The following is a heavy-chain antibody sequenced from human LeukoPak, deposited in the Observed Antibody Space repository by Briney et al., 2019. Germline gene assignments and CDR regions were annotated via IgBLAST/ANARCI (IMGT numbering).Heavy chain of an antibody. CDR2: IYHSGST. CDR3: ARGVKVPGTFDP. V-gene: IGHV4-30-2*01. J-gene: IGHJ5*02. D-gene: IGHD2-2*01. Sequence: WIGYIYHSGSTYYNPSLKSRVTISVDRSKNQFSLKLSSVTAADTAVYYCARGVKVPGTFDPWGQGTLVTVSS.